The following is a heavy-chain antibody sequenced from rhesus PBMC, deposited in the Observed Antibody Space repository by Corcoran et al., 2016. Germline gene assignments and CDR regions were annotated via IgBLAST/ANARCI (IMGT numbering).Heavy chain of an antibody. J-gene: IGHJ1*01. V-gene: IGHV4-165*01. Sequence: QVQLQESGPGLVKPSETLSLTCAVSGYSISSNYWSWIRQPPGKGLEWIGYINVSSGSTYYNPPLKSRVTISTDTSKNQFSLKLSAVTAADTAVYYCARVSGSWNDEYFEFWGQGALVTVSS. D-gene: IGHD6-25*01. CDR3: ARVSGSWNDEYFEF. CDR1: GYSISSNY. CDR2: INVSSGST.